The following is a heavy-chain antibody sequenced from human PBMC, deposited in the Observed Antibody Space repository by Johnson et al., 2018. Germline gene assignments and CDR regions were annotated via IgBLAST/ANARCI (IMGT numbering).Heavy chain of an antibody. CDR3: AGVVYGDYPLFSYYRDV. J-gene: IGHJ6*03. Sequence: VQLVQSGGGLVQPGGSLRLSCAASGFTFSTYWMTWVRQAPGKGLEWVANIKQDGSEAYYGDSAQGRFTISGENAKNSQYLQMSSLRAGDTAVYYWAGVVYGDYPLFSYYRDVWEIGTKVTVSS. CDR1: GFTFSTYW. D-gene: IGHD4-17*01. V-gene: IGHV3-7*01. CDR2: IKQDGSEA.